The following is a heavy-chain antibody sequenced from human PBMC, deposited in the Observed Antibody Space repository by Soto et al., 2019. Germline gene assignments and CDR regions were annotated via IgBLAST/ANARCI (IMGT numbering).Heavy chain of an antibody. J-gene: IGHJ6*02. D-gene: IGHD3-3*01. CDR2: ISAYNGNT. V-gene: IGHV1-18*01. CDR3: ARFRLRRITIFGVVPSYYYGMDV. CDR1: GYTFTSYG. Sequence: GASVKVSCKASGYTFTSYGISWVRQAPGQGLEWMGLISAYNGNTNYAQKLQGRVTMTTDTSTSTAYMELRSLRSDDTAVYYCARFRLRRITIFGVVPSYYYGMDVWGQGTTVTVS.